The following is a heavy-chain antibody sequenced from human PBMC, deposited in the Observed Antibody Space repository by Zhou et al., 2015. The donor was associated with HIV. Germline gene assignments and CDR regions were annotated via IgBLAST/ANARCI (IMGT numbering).Heavy chain of an antibody. V-gene: IGHV1-69*08. Sequence: QVQLVQSGAEVKKPGSSVKVSCKASGGTFSSYTISWVRQAPGQGLEWMGRIIPILGIANYAQKFQGRVTITADKSTSTAYMELSSLRSEDTAVYYCARDIQGGSYFSYYYGMDVWGQGTTVTVSS. D-gene: IGHD1-26*01. CDR2: IIPILGIA. J-gene: IGHJ6*02. CDR1: GGTFSSYT. CDR3: ARDIQGGSYFSYYYGMDV.